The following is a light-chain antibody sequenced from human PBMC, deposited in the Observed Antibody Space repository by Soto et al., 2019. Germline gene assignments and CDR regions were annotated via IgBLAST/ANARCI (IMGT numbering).Light chain of an antibody. V-gene: IGLV2-14*03. CDR3: SSYRRPTTLV. CDR1: STDIGDYNW. J-gene: IGLJ1*01. Sequence: QSVLTQPASVSGSPGQSITISCTGTSTDIGDYNWVSWYQQHPGRAPKLIIYEVTNRPSGVSDRFSGSKSGNTASLTISGLQTDDEADYFCSSYRRPTTLVFGPGTKVTAL. CDR2: EVT.